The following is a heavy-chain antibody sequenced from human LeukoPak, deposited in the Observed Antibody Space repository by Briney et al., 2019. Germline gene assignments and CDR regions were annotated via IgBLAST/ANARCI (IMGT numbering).Heavy chain of an antibody. CDR3: ARDRNVDY. CDR1: GFTFSSYT. Sequence: PGGSLRLSCAASGFTFSSYTMNWVRQAPGKGLEWVSSISSSSSIISYADSVKGRFTISRDNAKNSLFLQMNSLRDEDTAVYYCARDRNVDYWGQGTLVTVSS. CDR2: ISSSSSII. J-gene: IGHJ4*02. V-gene: IGHV3-48*02.